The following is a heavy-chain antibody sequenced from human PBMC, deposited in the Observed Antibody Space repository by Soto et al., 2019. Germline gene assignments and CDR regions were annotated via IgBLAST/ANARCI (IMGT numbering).Heavy chain of an antibody. D-gene: IGHD3-22*01. CDR1: GCSISSGDYY. V-gene: IGHV4-30-4*01. CDR2: IYYSGST. J-gene: IGHJ5*02. CDR3: ARHPHYYDSSGYYYTTNWFDP. Sequence: PAETLSLTCTVSGCSISSGDYYWSWIRQPPGKGLEWIGYIYYSGSTYYNPSLKSRVTISVDTSKNQFSLKLSSVTAADTAVYYCARHPHYYDSSGYYYTTNWFDPWGQGTLVTVSS.